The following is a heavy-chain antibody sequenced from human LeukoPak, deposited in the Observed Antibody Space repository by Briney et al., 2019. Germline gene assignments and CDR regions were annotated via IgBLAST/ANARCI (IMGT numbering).Heavy chain of an antibody. J-gene: IGHJ4*02. CDR1: GGSISSYY. CDR2: IYYSGST. CDR3: ARGPMWARADY. D-gene: IGHD1-26*01. V-gene: IGHV4-59*01. Sequence: SETLSLTCTVSGGSISSYYWSWIRQPPGKGLEWIGYIYYSGSTNYNPSLKSRVTISVDTSKNQFSPKLSSVTAADTAVYYCARGPMWARADYWGQGTLVTVSS.